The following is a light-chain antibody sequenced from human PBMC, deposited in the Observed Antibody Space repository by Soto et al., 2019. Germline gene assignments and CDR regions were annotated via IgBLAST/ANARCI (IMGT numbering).Light chain of an antibody. J-gene: IGLJ1*01. CDR2: EGS. Sequence: NEPGSVYGSTSQSITISCTRTTSDVGNYDLVSRDQQHPAKAPKIMLYEGSEPPSGVSNRFSGSKSGNTASPTISGLQAEDEADYYCCSYPGTRTPFIFGTGTKVTVL. V-gene: IGLV2-23*01. CDR1: TSDVGNYDL. CDR3: CSYPGTRTPFI.